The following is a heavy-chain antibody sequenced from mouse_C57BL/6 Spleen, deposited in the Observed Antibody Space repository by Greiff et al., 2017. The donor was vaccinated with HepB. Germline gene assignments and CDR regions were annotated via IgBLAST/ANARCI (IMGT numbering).Heavy chain of an antibody. CDR3: ARPYGSSSYWYFDV. J-gene: IGHJ1*03. CDR2: ISGGGGNT. Sequence: EVKLVESGGGLVKPGGSLKLSCAASGFTFSSYTMSWVRQTPEKRLEWVATISGGGGNTYYPDSVKGRFTISRDNAKNTLYLQMSSLRSEDTALYYCARPYGSSSYWYFDVWGTGTTVTVSS. CDR1: GFTFSSYT. D-gene: IGHD1-1*01. V-gene: IGHV5-9*01.